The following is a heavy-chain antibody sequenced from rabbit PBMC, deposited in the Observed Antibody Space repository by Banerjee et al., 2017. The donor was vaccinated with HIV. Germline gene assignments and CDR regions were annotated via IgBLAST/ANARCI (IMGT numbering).Heavy chain of an antibody. Sequence: QSLEESGGDLVKPGASLTLTCTASGFSFSSSYYMCWVRQAPGKGLEWIACIYAGSSSSTYYASWAKGRFTISKTSSATVTLQMTSLTAADTATYFCAKDWPYGIAVIAFDLWGPGTLVTVS. D-gene: IGHD5-1*01. J-gene: IGHJ6*01. CDR1: GFSFSSSYY. V-gene: IGHV1S40*01. CDR2: IYAGSSSST. CDR3: AKDWPYGIAVIAFDL.